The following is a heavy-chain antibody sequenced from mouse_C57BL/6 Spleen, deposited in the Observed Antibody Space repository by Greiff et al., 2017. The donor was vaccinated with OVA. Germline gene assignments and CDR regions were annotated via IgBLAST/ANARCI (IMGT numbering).Heavy chain of an antibody. J-gene: IGHJ4*01. CDR1: GYAFSSSW. D-gene: IGHD1-1*01. V-gene: IGHV1-82*01. CDR2: IYPGDGDT. CDR3: ARSYGRNYAMDY. Sequence: VQLQQSGPELVKPGASVKISCKASGYAFSSSWMNWVKQRPGKGLEWIGRIYPGDGDTNYNGKFKGKATLTADKSSSTAYMQLSSLTSEDSAVYFCARSYGRNYAMDYWGLGTSVTVSS.